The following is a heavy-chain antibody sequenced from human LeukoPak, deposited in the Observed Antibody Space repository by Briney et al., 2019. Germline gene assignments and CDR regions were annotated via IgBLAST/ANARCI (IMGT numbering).Heavy chain of an antibody. J-gene: IGHJ5*02. CDR1: GGTFSSYA. CDR3: ARGRVSRPDNWFDP. D-gene: IGHD6-6*01. Sequence: SVKVSCKVSGGTFSSYAISWVRQAPGQGLEWMGGIIPIFGTANYAQKFQGRVTITTDESTSTAYMELSSLRSEDTAVYYCARGRVSRPDNWFDPWGQGTLVTVSS. CDR2: IIPIFGTA. V-gene: IGHV1-69*05.